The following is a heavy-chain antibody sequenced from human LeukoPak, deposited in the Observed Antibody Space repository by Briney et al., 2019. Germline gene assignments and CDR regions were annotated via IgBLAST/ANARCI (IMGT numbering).Heavy chain of an antibody. J-gene: IGHJ6*03. V-gene: IGHV1-2*02. CDR2: INPHSGGT. CDR1: GYTFTGYY. D-gene: IGHD6-13*01. Sequence: ASVKVSCKASGYTFTGYYIHWVRQARGQGLEWMGWINPHSGGTNYAQNFQGRVTMTRDTSISTAYMELSRLRSDDTAVYYCARLYSSILTNSYYYYIDVWGKGTTVTISS. CDR3: ARLYSSILTNSYYYYIDV.